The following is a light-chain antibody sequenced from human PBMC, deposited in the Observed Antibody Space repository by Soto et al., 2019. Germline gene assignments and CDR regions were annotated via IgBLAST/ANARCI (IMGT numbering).Light chain of an antibody. Sequence: EIVLTQSPGTLSLSPGERATLSCRASQSVSRTYLAWYQQKPGQAPRLLIYGASSRATGIPDRFSGSGSGTDFTLTISRLAPEDFAVDYCHQYGSSPQTFGQGTKVEIK. CDR1: QSVSRTY. CDR2: GAS. CDR3: HQYGSSPQT. J-gene: IGKJ1*01. V-gene: IGKV3-20*01.